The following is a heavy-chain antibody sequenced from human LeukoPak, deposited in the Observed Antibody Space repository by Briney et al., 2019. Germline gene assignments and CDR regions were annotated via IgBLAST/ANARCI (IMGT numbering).Heavy chain of an antibody. Sequence: KASETLSLTCTVSGGSINSYYWSWIRQPPGKGLEWIAYIYYSGSTSYNPSLKSRVTISVDTSKNQFSLKLNSVTAAGTAMYYCARLFHPALSGNYPFDYWGQGTLVTVSS. V-gene: IGHV4-59*01. CDR3: ARLFHPALSGNYPFDY. CDR1: GGSINSYY. CDR2: IYYSGST. D-gene: IGHD1-26*01. J-gene: IGHJ4*02.